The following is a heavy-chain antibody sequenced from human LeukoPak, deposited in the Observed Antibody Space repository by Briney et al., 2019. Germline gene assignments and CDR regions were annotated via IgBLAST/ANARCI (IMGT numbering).Heavy chain of an antibody. D-gene: IGHD1-26*01. J-gene: IGHJ2*01. CDR3: ARDQGELNWYFDL. Sequence: PSETLSLTCTVSGGSISSGNYYWSWIRQPAGKGLEWIGRIYTSGSTNYNPSLKSRVTISVDTSKNQFSLKLSSVTAADTAVYYCARDQGELNWYFDLWGRGTLVTVSS. V-gene: IGHV4-61*02. CDR2: IYTSGST. CDR1: GGSISSGNYY.